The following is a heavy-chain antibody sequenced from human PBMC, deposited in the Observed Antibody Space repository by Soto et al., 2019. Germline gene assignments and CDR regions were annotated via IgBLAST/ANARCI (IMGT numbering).Heavy chain of an antibody. CDR3: AKGSYDSYYFGY. Sequence: EVQLLESGGGLVQPGGSLRLSCAASGFTFSSYAMSWVRQAPGKGREWVSAISGSGGSTYYADSVKGRFPISRDNSKNTLYLQMNSLRAEDTAVYYCAKGSYDSYYFGYWGQGTLVTVSS. CDR1: GFTFSSYA. V-gene: IGHV3-23*01. J-gene: IGHJ4*02. D-gene: IGHD3-22*01. CDR2: ISGSGGST.